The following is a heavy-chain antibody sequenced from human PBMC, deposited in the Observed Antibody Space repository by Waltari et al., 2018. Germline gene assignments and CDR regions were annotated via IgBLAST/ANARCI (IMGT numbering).Heavy chain of an antibody. Sequence: EVQLVESGGNLVQPXGSLRLSCVAXGFIYXSYWMXWVRQAQGKGLEWVVKISQDGREKEXVDHGKGRXTSFXDNXKNSVXLXRNSLRAXXXAVYXCARAKAGYXXGRTPDYXGQGTLVTVXS. CDR1: GFIYXSYW. V-gene: IGHV3-7*01. CDR2: ISQDGREK. J-gene: IGHJ4*02. CDR3: ARAKAGYXXGRTPDY. D-gene: IGHD6-19*01.